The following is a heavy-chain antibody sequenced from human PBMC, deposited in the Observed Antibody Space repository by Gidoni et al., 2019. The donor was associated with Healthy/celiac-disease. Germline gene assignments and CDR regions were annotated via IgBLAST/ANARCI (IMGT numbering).Heavy chain of an antibody. V-gene: IGHV1-2*06. CDR3: ARALDGYEDD. J-gene: IGHJ4*02. Sequence: HVQLVQSGAEMRKPGASVKVSCKASGYTFPTCYLHWGRQAPGQGPEWMGRINPNSGGTNYAQKFQGRVTMTTDTPINTSYMELTRLRSDDTAVYYCARALDGYEDDWGQGALVTVSS. CDR1: GYTFPTCY. D-gene: IGHD5-12*01. CDR2: INPNSGGT.